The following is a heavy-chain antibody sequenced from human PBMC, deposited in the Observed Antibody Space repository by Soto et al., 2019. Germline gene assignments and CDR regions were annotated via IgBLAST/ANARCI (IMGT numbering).Heavy chain of an antibody. Sequence: GGSLRLSCAASGFTFSTYAMSWVRQAPGKGLEWVSTISDSGGSTYYAASVKGRFTISRDNSKNTLYLLMNSLSAEDTALYYCAKVHSSGTYYNFPDYWGQGTLVTVSS. D-gene: IGHD3-10*01. CDR1: GFTFSTYA. CDR2: ISDSGGST. CDR3: AKVHSSGTYYNFPDY. V-gene: IGHV3-23*01. J-gene: IGHJ4*02.